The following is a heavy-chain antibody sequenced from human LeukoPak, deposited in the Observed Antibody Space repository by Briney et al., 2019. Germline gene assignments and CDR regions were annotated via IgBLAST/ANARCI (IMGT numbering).Heavy chain of an antibody. CDR1: GGSISSGGYY. CDR2: IYCSGST. V-gene: IGHV4-31*03. D-gene: IGHD3-16*01. CDR3: ARGLTDYYYYGMDV. J-gene: IGHJ6*02. Sequence: SQTLSLTCTVSGGSISSGGYYWSWIRQHPGKGLEWIGYIYCSGSTYYNPSLKSRVTISVDTSKNQFSLKLSSVTAADTAVYYCARGLTDYYYYGMDVWGQGTTVTVSS.